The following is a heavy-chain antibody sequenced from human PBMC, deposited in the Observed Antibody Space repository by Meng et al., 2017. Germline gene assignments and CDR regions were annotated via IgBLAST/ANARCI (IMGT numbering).Heavy chain of an antibody. V-gene: IGHV3-30*01. CDR1: GFTFSSYA. CDR3: ARELYLAEFNP. J-gene: IGHJ5*02. CDR2: ISYDGSNK. Sequence: QVPLGESGGVGVQPGRSLSLSCAASGFTFSSYAMHWVRQAPGKGLEWVAVISYDGSNKYYADSVKGRFTISRDNSKNTLYLQMNSLRAEDTAVYYCARELYLAEFNPWGQGTLVTVSS. D-gene: IGHD2-2*02.